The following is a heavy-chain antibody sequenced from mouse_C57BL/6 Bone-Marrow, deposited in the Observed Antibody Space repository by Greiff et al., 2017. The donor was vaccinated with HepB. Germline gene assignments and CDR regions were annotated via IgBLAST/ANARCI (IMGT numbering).Heavy chain of an antibody. CDR2: IYPGDGDT. J-gene: IGHJ4*01. Sequence: VKLVESGPELVKPGASVKISCKASGYAFSSSWMNWVKQRPGKGLEWIGRIYPGDGDTNYNGKFKGKATLTADKSSSTAYMQLSSLKAKDSAVYFCARRRIYSNYVDYAMDYWGQGTSVTVSS. V-gene: IGHV1-82*01. CDR1: GYAFSSSW. CDR3: ARRRIYSNYVDYAMDY. D-gene: IGHD2-5*01.